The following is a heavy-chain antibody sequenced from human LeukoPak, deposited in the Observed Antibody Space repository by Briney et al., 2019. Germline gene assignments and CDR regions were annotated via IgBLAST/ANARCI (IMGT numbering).Heavy chain of an antibody. V-gene: IGHV4-59*08. CDR1: SASTGSYY. Sequence: TSETLSLTCTVSSASTGSYYWSWIRQLPGKGLEWIGYVYHDGTTNYNPSLKSRVTMSVDTSKNQISLRLSFVTAADTAVYYCVRRRNYDTFTGLGDYFDKWGQGTLVTVSS. D-gene: IGHD3-9*01. CDR3: VRRRNYDTFTGLGDYFDK. J-gene: IGHJ4*02. CDR2: VYHDGTT.